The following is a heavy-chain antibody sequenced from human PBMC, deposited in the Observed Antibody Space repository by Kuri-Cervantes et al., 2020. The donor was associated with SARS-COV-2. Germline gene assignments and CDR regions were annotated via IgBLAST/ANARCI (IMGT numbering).Heavy chain of an antibody. CDR3: TTGGAI. V-gene: IGHV3-15*01. CDR1: GFTFSNAW. J-gene: IGHJ3*02. Sequence: GESLKISCAASGFTFSNAWMIWVRQAPGKGLEWAGRIKSKTDGGTTDYAAPVKGRFTISRDDSKNRLFLQMNSLKTEDTAVYYCTTGGAIWGQGTKVTVSS. CDR2: IKSKTDGGTT.